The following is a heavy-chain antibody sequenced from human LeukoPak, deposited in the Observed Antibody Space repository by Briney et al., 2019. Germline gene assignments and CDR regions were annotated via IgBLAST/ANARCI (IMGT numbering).Heavy chain of an antibody. V-gene: IGHV1-69*13. Sequence: ASVKVSCKASGGTFSSYAISWVRQAPGQGLEWMGGIIPIFGTANYAQKFLGRVTITADESTSTAYMELSSLRSEDTAVYYCARGSGIAVAGTYYFDYWGQGTLVTVSS. CDR1: GGTFSSYA. J-gene: IGHJ4*02. CDR3: ARGSGIAVAGTYYFDY. CDR2: IIPIFGTA. D-gene: IGHD6-19*01.